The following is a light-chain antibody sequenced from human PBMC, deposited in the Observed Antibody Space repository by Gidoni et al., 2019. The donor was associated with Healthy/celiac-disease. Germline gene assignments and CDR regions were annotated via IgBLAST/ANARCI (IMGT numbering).Light chain of an antibody. J-gene: IGKJ4*01. CDR1: QGISSY. CDR2: AAS. V-gene: IGKV1-8*01. Sequence: AMRITQSPSSLSASTGDRVTITCRASQGISSYVAWSQQKPGNAPKLLIYAASTLQSVVPSRFSGSGSATDFPLTISCLPSEYFATYYCQQYYSYPLTFGGGTKVEIK. CDR3: QQYYSYPLT.